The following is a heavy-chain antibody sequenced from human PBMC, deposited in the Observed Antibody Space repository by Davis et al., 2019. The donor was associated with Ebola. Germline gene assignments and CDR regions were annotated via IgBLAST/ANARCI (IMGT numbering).Heavy chain of an antibody. CDR2: IYYSGTT. CDR3: ARDREYCIGDTCRHGNNWFDP. V-gene: IGHV4-61*01. CDR1: GGSVSSGSYF. Sequence: PSETLSLTCSVSGGSVSSGSYFWSWIRQPPGKGLEWIGYIYYSGTTNYNPSLKSRVIISVDTSKKQLSLKLSSVSAADTTVYYCARDREYCIGDTCRHGNNWFDPWGQGILVTVSS. D-gene: IGHD2/OR15-2a*01. J-gene: IGHJ5*02.